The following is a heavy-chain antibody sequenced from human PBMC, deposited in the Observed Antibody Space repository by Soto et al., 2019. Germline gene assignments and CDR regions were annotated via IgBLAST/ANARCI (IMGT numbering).Heavy chain of an antibody. V-gene: IGHV3-21*01. CDR2: ISSSSSYI. J-gene: IGHJ6*02. CDR3: ARGRIAVAGTHYYYYGMDV. D-gene: IGHD6-19*01. Sequence: EVQLVESGGGLVKPGGYLRLSCAASGFTFSSYSMNWVRQAPGKGLEWVSSISSSSSYIYYADSVKGRFTISRDNAKNSLYLQMNSLRAEDTAVYYCARGRIAVAGTHYYYYGMDVWGQGTTVTVSS. CDR1: GFTFSSYS.